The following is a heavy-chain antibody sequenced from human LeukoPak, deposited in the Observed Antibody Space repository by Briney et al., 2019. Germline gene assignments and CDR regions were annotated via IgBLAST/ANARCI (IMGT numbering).Heavy chain of an antibody. Sequence: TLSLTCPVSGASVSSGRYYWSWIRQHPGKGLEWIAYIVDSEKIYYNPSLKSRLILSLDTSENQFSLNLSSMTAADTAVYFCASGYGSGWFDAWGPGTLVAVSS. D-gene: IGHD5-18*01. J-gene: IGHJ5*02. V-gene: IGHV4-31*03. CDR2: IVDSEKI. CDR3: ASGYGSGWFDA. CDR1: GASVSSGRYY.